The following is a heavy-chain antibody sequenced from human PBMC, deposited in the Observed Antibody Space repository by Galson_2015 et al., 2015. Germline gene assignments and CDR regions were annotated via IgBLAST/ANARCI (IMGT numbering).Heavy chain of an antibody. Sequence: SLRLSCAASGFTFSSYAMSWVRQAPGKGLEWVSAISGSGGSTYYADPVKGRFTISRDNSKNTLYLQMNSLRAEDTAVYYCARYSSSWDLSYYYGMDVWGQGTTVTVSS. J-gene: IGHJ6*02. D-gene: IGHD6-13*01. CDR1: GFTFSSYA. V-gene: IGHV3-23*01. CDR2: ISGSGGST. CDR3: ARYSSSWDLSYYYGMDV.